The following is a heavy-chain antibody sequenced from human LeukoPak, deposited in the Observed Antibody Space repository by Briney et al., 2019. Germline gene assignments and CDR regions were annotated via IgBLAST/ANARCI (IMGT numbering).Heavy chain of an antibody. CDR1: GFTFSSYW. J-gene: IGHJ6*03. V-gene: IGHV3-74*01. Sequence: GGSLRLSCAASGFTFSSYWIHWVRHAPMKGLVWVSRISSDGNNTNYADFVKGRFTISRDNAKNTLYLQMNSLRAEDTAVYYCAKDKLRTGTYYYYMDVWGKGTTVTVSS. CDR3: AKDKLRTGTYYYYMDV. D-gene: IGHD1-7*01. CDR2: ISSDGNNT.